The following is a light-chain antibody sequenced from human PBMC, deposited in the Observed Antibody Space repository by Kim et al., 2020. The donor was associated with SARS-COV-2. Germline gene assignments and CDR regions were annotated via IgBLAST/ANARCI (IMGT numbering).Light chain of an antibody. CDR2: SNI. J-gene: IGLJ2*01. V-gene: IGLV1-44*01. CDR3: AAWDDSPDGYVV. Sequence: QRVSISGSGRTSEIETNTVSWYQQLPGSAPKLLIHSNILRPSGVPDRFSGSRFGTSASLTISGLQSEDEADYFCAAWDDSPDGYVVFGGGTQLTVL. CDR1: TSEIETNT.